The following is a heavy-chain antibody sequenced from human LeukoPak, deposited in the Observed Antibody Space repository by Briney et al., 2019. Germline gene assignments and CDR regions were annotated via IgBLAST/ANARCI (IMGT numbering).Heavy chain of an antibody. Sequence: SETLSLTCTVSGGSIRSGSYYWSWIRQPAGKGLEWIGRIQTSGSTNYNPSLKSRVTISVDTSKNQFSLKLSAATAADTGVYYCAREGGVDDLRYTKGGYYFDYWGQGTLVTVSS. CDR2: IQTSGST. V-gene: IGHV4-61*02. CDR1: GGSIRSGSYY. D-gene: IGHD3-9*01. J-gene: IGHJ4*02. CDR3: AREGGVDDLRYTKGGYYFDY.